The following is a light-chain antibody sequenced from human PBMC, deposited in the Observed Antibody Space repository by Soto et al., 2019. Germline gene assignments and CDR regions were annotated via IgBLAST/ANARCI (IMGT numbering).Light chain of an antibody. CDR1: QNISGH. Sequence: DIQMTQSPSSLSASVGDRVTITCRASQNISGHLNWYQQKPGKAPKLLIYAASSLQSGVPSRFSGSGSGTDFTLTISSLQPEDFATYYCQQSYSTPLFTFGPGTKVDIQ. CDR2: AAS. CDR3: QQSYSTPLFT. J-gene: IGKJ3*01. V-gene: IGKV1-39*01.